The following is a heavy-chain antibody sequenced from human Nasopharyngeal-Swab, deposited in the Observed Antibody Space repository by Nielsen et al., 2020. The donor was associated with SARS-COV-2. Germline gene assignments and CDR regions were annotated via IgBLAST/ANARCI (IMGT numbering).Heavy chain of an antibody. D-gene: IGHD6-13*01. J-gene: IGHJ5*02. CDR3: AKDGGAAAGTRWFDP. Sequence: GESLKISCAASGFTFSSYGMHWVRQAPGKGLEWVVVISYDGSNKYYADSVKGRFTISRDNSKNTLYLQMNSLRAEDTAVYYCAKDGGAAAGTRWFDPWGQGTLVTVSS. CDR1: GFTFSSYG. V-gene: IGHV3-30*18. CDR2: ISYDGSNK.